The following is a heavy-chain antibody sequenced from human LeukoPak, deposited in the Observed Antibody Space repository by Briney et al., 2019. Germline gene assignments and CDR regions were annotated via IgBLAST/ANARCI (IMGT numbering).Heavy chain of an antibody. CDR3: ARREGVAAVATGSVVS. Sequence: GGSLRLSCAASGFTFSSYSMNWVRQAPGKGLEWVSSISSSSSYIYYADSVKGRFTISRDNAKNSLYLQMNSLRAEDTAVYYCARREGVAAVATGSVVSWGQGTLVTVSS. V-gene: IGHV3-21*01. CDR2: ISSSSSYI. D-gene: IGHD6-13*01. CDR1: GFTFSSYS. J-gene: IGHJ5*01.